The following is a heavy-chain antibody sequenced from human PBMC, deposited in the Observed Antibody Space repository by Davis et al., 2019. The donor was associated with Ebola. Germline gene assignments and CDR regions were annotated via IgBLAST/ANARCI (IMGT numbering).Heavy chain of an antibody. Sequence: GESLKISCAASGFTFSSYWMHWVRQAPGKGLVWVSRINSDGSSTSYADSVKGRFTISRDNAKNTLYLQMNSLRAEDTAVYYCARVGSSSWRYYFDYWGQGTLVTVS. CDR2: INSDGSST. D-gene: IGHD6-13*01. CDR1: GFTFSSYW. CDR3: ARVGSSSWRYYFDY. V-gene: IGHV3-74*01. J-gene: IGHJ4*02.